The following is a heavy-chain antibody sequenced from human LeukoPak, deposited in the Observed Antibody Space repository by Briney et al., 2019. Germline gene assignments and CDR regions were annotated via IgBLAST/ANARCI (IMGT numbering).Heavy chain of an antibody. J-gene: IGHJ4*02. CDR2: IYSGGET. CDR1: GDPISSSHYY. Sequence: SETLSLTCTVSGDPISSSHYYWGWIRQSPGKGLEWIGSIYSGGETHYNPSLNSRVTIFLDTSKNRFSLNLISVTATDTAVYYCVRDYSNFVQGDWGQGTLVTVSS. V-gene: IGHV4-39*02. D-gene: IGHD4-11*01. CDR3: VRDYSNFVQGD.